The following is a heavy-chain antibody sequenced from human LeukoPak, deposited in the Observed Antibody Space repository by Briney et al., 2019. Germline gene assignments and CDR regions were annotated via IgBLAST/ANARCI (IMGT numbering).Heavy chain of an antibody. CDR2: ISPYNANT. CDR1: GYTFTNYG. J-gene: IGHJ4*02. V-gene: IGHV1-18*01. CDR3: AREPNYDFWSGQTAFDY. Sequence: ASVKVSCKSSGYTFTNYGINWVRQAPGQGLEWMGWISPYNANTNYAQKFQGRVSMTTDPSTNTAYLELRSLRSDDTAVYYCAREPNYDFWSGQTAFDYWGQGTLVTVSS. D-gene: IGHD3-3*01.